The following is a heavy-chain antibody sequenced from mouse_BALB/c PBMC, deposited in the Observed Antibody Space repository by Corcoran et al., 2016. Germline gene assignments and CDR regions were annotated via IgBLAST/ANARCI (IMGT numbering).Heavy chain of an antibody. V-gene: IGHV8-12*01. CDR1: GFSLSTSGRG. Sequence: QVTLKEYGPGILQPSQTLSLSCSFSGFSLSTSGRGVSWIRQPSGKGLEWLAHIYWDDAKRYNPSLKSRLKISKDTSSNQVFLKITSVDTADTATYYCARRAVYDGYSWFAYWGQGTLVTVSA. CDR3: ARRAVYDGYSWFAY. CDR2: IYWDDAK. J-gene: IGHJ3*01. D-gene: IGHD2-3*01.